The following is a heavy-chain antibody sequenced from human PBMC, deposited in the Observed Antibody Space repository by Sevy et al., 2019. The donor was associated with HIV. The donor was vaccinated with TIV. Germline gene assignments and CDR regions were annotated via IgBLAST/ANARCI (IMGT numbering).Heavy chain of an antibody. V-gene: IGHV3-48*01. CDR1: GFTFSSFS. CDR3: ARESASGTPGGVYYYYYNMDV. Sequence: GGSLRLSCAASGFTFSSFSMNWVRQAPGKGPEWISYISTRSSAIYYADSMKGRFTISRDNSKNSLYLQMNSLRAEDTTVYYCARESASGTPGGVYYYYYNMDVWGQGTTVTVSS. CDR2: ISTRSSAI. D-gene: IGHD6-13*01. J-gene: IGHJ6*02.